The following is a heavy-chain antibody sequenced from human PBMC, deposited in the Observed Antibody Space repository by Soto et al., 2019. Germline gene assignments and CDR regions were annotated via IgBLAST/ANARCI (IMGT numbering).Heavy chain of an antibody. CDR2: ISFDDSNK. V-gene: IGHV3-30*03. Sequence: QVQLEESGGGIVQPGGSLRLSCVASGFSFGNHGMHWVRQARGKGLEWVALISFDDSNKKYADSVKGRFTISRDNSRNMLFLQMTSLRPDDTAVYYCVSTGPDWGQGTQVIVSS. J-gene: IGHJ4*02. D-gene: IGHD3-10*01. CDR1: GFSFGNHG. CDR3: VSTGPD.